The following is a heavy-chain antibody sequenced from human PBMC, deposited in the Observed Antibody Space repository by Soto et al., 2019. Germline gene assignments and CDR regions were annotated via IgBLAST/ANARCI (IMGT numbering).Heavy chain of an antibody. D-gene: IGHD3-22*01. V-gene: IGHV4-59*01. CDR2: VYYTGST. CDR3: ARGRTVRNYADDSSDYFYFFDY. CDR1: GDPISSFY. J-gene: IGHJ4*02. Sequence: PSETLSLTCTVSGDPISSFYWGWMRQSPGKELEWIGYVYYTGSTNYNPSLKSRVTISVDRSKNQFSLKLTSANAADTAVYYCARGRTVRNYADDSSDYFYFFDYWGQGTKVTVSS.